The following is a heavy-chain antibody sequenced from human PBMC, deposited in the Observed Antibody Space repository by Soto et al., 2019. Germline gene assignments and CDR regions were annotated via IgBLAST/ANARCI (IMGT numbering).Heavy chain of an antibody. CDR2: ISSSSSTI. J-gene: IGHJ4*02. V-gene: IGHV3-48*02. CDR3: ASSGPAAKGLSDY. Sequence: GGSLRLSCAASGFTFISYSMNWGRQAPGKGLEWVSYISSSSSTIYYADSVKGRFTISRDNAKNSLYLQMNSLRDEDTAVYYCASSGPAAKGLSDYWGQGTLVTVSS. D-gene: IGHD2-15*01. CDR1: GFTFISYS.